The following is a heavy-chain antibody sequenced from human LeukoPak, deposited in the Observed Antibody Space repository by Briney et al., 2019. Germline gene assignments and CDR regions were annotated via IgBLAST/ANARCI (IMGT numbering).Heavy chain of an antibody. CDR1: GGSFSGYY. V-gene: IGHV4-34*01. CDR3: ARHARDYYGSGSYYNRYYYYMDV. D-gene: IGHD3-10*01. J-gene: IGHJ6*03. CDR2: INHSGST. Sequence: SETLSLTCAVYGGSFSGYYWSWIRQPPGKGLEWIGEINHSGSTNYNPSLKSRVTISVDTSKNQFSLKLSSVTAADTAVYYCARHARDYYGSGSYYNRYYYYMDVWGKGTTVTISS.